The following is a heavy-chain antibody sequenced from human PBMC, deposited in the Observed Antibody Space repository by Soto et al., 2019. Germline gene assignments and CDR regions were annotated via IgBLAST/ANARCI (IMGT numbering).Heavy chain of an antibody. CDR2: INHSEST. CDR3: ARGTALIFGNFDY. J-gene: IGHJ4*02. Sequence: SSETLSLTCAVYGGSFGGYYWSWIRQPPGKGLEWIGEINHSESTKYNPSLKSRVTISVDTSKNQFSLKLSSVTAADTVVYYCARGTALIFGNFDYWGQGTLVTVSS. V-gene: IGHV4-34*01. D-gene: IGHD3-3*01. CDR1: GGSFGGYY.